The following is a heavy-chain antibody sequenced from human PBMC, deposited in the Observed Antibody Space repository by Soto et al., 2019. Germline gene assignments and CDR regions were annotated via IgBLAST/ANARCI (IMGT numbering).Heavy chain of an antibody. J-gene: IGHJ4*02. D-gene: IGHD4-17*01. CDR3: ARLSAGHGDNHDY. V-gene: IGHV4-59*08. CDR2: IYHTGTT. Sequence: QVQLEESGPGLVKPSETLSLTCTVSGGSISRYYWRWIRQSPGKGLEWIGYIYHTGTTDYNPSLKARVTIAVATSRKQFSLRLRSVTAADPAIDYCARLSAGHGDNHDYWGQGTLVTVSS. CDR1: GGSISRYY.